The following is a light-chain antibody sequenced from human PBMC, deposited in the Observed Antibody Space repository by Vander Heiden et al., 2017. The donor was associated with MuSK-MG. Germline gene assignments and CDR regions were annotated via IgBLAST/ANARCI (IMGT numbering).Light chain of an antibody. CDR1: SLRSYY. J-gene: IGLJ2*01. CDR2: GED. Sequence: SSELTQDPAVSVALVQPVRITCQGDSLRSYYASWYQQKPGQAPVLVIYGEDNRPSGIPDRFSGSTLGNTASLIITGAQAEDEADYYCNSRDTSGDHVVFGGGTKLTVL. V-gene: IGLV3-19*01. CDR3: NSRDTSGDHVV.